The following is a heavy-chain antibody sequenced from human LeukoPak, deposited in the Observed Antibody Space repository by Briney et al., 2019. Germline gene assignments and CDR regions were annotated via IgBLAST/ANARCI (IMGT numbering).Heavy chain of an antibody. D-gene: IGHD1-1*01. CDR3: VRHTGGTTLDY. CDR2: ISYGGNT. V-gene: IGHV4-59*08. J-gene: IGHJ4*02. CDR1: GASISPYY. Sequence: SSETLSLTCSVSGASISPYYWSWVRQPPGKGLEWIGYISYGGNTNYNSSLESRVTISVDTSKNQFSLKLSSVTAADTAVYYCVRHTGGTTLDYRGQGTLVTVSS.